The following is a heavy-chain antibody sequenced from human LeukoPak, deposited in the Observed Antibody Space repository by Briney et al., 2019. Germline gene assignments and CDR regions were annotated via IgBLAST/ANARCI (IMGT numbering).Heavy chain of an antibody. CDR1: GFTVSSNY. CDR2: IYGGGST. J-gene: IGHJ4*02. V-gene: IGHV3-53*01. CDR3: ARDHLGDDGGPFDY. Sequence: GGSLRLSCAASGFTVSSNYMSWVRQAPGKGLEWVSVIYGGGSTYYADSVTGRFTISRDTSKNTLYLQMNSLRAEDTAVYYCARDHLGDDGGPFDYWGQGTLVTVSS. D-gene: IGHD3-16*01.